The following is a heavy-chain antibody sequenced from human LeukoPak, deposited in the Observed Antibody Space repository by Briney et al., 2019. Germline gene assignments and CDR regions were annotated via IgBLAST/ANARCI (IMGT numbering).Heavy chain of an antibody. Sequence: PSETLSLTCAVYGGSFSGYYWSWIRQPPGKGLEWIGEINHSGSTNYNPSLKSRVTISVDTSKNQFSLKLSSVTAADMAVYYCARVRKAAAGRGGFDYWGQGTLVTVSS. CDR2: INHSGST. J-gene: IGHJ4*02. V-gene: IGHV4-34*01. CDR1: GGSFSGYY. CDR3: ARVRKAAAGRGGFDY. D-gene: IGHD6-13*01.